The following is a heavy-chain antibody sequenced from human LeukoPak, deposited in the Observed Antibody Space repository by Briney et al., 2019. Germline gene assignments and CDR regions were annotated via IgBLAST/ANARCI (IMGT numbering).Heavy chain of an antibody. CDR1: GGSISSSSYY. CDR2: IYHSGST. D-gene: IGHD5-18*01. V-gene: IGHV4-39*01. J-gene: IGHJ6*03. CDR3: ARGSTAQYYYYYYYMDV. Sequence: SETLSLTCTVSGGSISSSSYYWGWIRQPPGKGLEWIGSIYHSGSTYYNPSLKSRVTISVDTSKNQFSLKLSSVTAADTAVYYCARGSTAQYYYYYYYMDVWGKGTTVTVSS.